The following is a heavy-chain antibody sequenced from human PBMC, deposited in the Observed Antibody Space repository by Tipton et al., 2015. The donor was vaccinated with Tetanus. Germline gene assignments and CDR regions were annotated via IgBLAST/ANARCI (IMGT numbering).Heavy chain of an antibody. J-gene: IGHJ5*02. CDR1: GFTFSNYA. V-gene: IGHV3-23*01. CDR3: AKALGSSAWYGT. Sequence: AVSGFTFSNYAMSWVRQAPGKGLEWVSGITGGNTYYADSVKGRFTISRDNSKNTLSLQMNSLRGEDTAVYYCAKALGSSAWYGTWGQGTLVTVSS. D-gene: IGHD6-13*01. CDR2: ITGGNT.